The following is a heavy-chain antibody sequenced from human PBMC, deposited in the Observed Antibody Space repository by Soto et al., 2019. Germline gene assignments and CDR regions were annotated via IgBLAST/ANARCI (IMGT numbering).Heavy chain of an antibody. D-gene: IGHD3-16*02. J-gene: IGHJ3*02. Sequence: SETLSLTCTVPGGSISSGGYYWSWIRQHPGKGLEWIGYIYYSGSTYYNPSLKSRVTISVDTSKNQFSLKLSSVTAADTAVYYCARGFISDAFDIWGQGTMVTVSS. CDR2: IYYSGST. CDR3: ARGFISDAFDI. CDR1: GGSISSGGYY. V-gene: IGHV4-31*03.